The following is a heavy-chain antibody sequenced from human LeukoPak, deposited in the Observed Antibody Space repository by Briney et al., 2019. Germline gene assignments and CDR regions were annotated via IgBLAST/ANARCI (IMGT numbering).Heavy chain of an antibody. CDR3: ARVTGSYYYYYYMDV. D-gene: IGHD3-10*01. CDR2: INYSGST. J-gene: IGHJ6*03. Sequence: SETLSLTCTVSGGSIRSSSYYWGWIRQPPGKGLEWIGSINYSGSTSYNPSLKSRVTISVDTSKNQFSLKLSSVTAADMAVYYCARVTGSYYYYYYMDVWGKGTTVTVSS. CDR1: GGSIRSSSYY. V-gene: IGHV4-39*07.